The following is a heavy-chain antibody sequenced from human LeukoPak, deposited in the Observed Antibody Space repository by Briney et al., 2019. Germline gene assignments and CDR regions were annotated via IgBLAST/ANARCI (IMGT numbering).Heavy chain of an antibody. CDR1: GFTFSSYA. CDR3: ARGFEAHDLRPIGY. CDR2: ISYGGDNK. D-gene: IGHD3-3*01. J-gene: IGHJ4*02. Sequence: GGSLRLSCAASGFTFSSYAMHWVRQAPGKGLEWVAVISYGGDNKYYADSVKGRFTISRDNSKNTLYLQMNSLRAEDTAVYYCARGFEAHDLRPIGYWGQGTLVTVSS. V-gene: IGHV3-30*01.